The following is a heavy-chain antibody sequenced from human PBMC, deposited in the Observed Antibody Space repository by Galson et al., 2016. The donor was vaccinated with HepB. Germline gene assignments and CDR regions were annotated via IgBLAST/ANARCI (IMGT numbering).Heavy chain of an antibody. CDR2: IYHSGST. Sequence: SETLSLTCTVSGASIVSAHWCSWVRQPPGKGLEWIGYIYHSGSTKYNPSLKSRVTISIDTSKNQFSLKLSSVTAADTAVYYCARGRSCTSTSCFLFGDNRDWYFDLWGRGTLVTVSS. D-gene: IGHD2-2*01. CDR1: GASIVSAHW. J-gene: IGHJ2*01. V-gene: IGHV4-4*02. CDR3: ARGRSCTSTSCFLFGDNRDWYFDL.